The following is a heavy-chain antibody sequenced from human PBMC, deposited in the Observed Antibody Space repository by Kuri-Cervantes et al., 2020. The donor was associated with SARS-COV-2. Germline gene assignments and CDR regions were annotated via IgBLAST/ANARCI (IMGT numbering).Heavy chain of an antibody. CDR2: TYYRSKWYN. CDR3: ARSAGVGGAFDI. CDR1: GDSISSNSAA. D-gene: IGHD2-8*01. J-gene: IGHJ3*02. V-gene: IGHV6-1*01. Sequence: LRLSCAISGDSISSNSAAWNWTRQSPSRGLEWLGRTYYRSKWYNDYAVSVKSRITINPDTSKNQFSLQLNSVTPEDTAVYYCARSAGVGGAFDIWGQGTMVTVSS.